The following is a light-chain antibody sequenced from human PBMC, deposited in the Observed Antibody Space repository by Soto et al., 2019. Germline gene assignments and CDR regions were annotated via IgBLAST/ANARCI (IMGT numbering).Light chain of an antibody. J-gene: IGLJ3*02. CDR1: DFNIGTNP. CDR2: SNN. V-gene: IGLV1-44*01. CDR3: ASWDDTLSAWA. Sequence: QSVLTQPPSASGTPGQRVTISCSGSDFNIGTNPVNWYQFLPRTAPKLVIYSNNQRPSGVPARFSGSKSGTSASLAIGGLQSEDEADYYCASWDDTLSAWAFGGGTKLTVL.